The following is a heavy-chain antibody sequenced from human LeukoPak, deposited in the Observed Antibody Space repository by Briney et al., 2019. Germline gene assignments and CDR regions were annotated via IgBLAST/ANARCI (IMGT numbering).Heavy chain of an antibody. Sequence: TGGSLRLSCAASGFTFSSYAMSWVRQAPGKGLEWVSAINGRGGSTYYADSVKGRFTISRDNSKNTLYLQMNSLRAEDAAVYYCARGGAAAGTDYWGHGTLVTVSS. V-gene: IGHV3-23*01. J-gene: IGHJ4*01. D-gene: IGHD6-13*01. CDR1: GFTFSSYA. CDR3: ARGGAAAGTDY. CDR2: INGRGGST.